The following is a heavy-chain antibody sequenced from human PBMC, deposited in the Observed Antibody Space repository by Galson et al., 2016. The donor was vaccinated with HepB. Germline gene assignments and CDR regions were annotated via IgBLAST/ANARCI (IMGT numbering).Heavy chain of an antibody. CDR1: GFTFSTYG. V-gene: IGHV3-30-3*02. D-gene: IGHD1-26*01. J-gene: IGHJ4*02. CDR3: AKNSLRVIVGAADY. CDR2: ISYDGSHK. Sequence: SLRLSCAASGFTFSTYGMHWVRQGPGKGLEWVSVISYDGSHKYYADSVKGRFTISRDISKNTLYLQMNSLRAEDTAVYYWAKNSLRVIVGAADYWGQGTLVTVSS.